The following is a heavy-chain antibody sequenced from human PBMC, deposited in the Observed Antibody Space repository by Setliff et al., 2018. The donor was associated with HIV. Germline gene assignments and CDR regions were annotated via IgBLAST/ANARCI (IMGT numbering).Heavy chain of an antibody. Sequence: SETLSLTCTVSGDSITSGGYSWTWIRQPPGKALEWVGYIYYSGRTSHSGSTYYNPSVASRITISGDTSKNQFSLKLTSVTAADTAVYYCECYNSDDGYFDNWGQGALVTVPQ. J-gene: IGHJ4*02. CDR2: IYYSGRTSHSGST. D-gene: IGHD2-8*01. V-gene: IGHV4-30-4*08. CDR3: ECYNSDDGYFDN. CDR1: GDSITSGGYS.